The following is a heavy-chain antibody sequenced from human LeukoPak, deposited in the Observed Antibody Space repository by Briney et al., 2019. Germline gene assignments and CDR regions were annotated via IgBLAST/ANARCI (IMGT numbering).Heavy chain of an antibody. CDR3: AKDSNTAMVLSNFYY. CDR1: GLTFSSYA. CDR2: ISGSGGST. Sequence: GGSLRLSCAASGLTFSSYARSWVRQAPGKGLQWVSAISGSGGSTYYADSVTGRFTISRDNSKNTLYLQMNSLRAEDTAVYYCAKDSNTAMVLSNFYYWGQGTLVTVSS. V-gene: IGHV3-23*01. J-gene: IGHJ4*02. D-gene: IGHD5-18*01.